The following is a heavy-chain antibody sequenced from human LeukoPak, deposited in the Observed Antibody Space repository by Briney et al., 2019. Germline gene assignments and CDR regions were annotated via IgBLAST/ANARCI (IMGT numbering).Heavy chain of an antibody. CDR2: INSDGSST. Sequence: GGSLRLSCAASGFTFSTYWMHWVRQGPGKGLVWVSRINSDGSSTSYADSVKGRFTISRDNAKNTLYLQMNSLRAEDTAVYYCARVSTYSAIDYWGQGTLVTVSS. CDR3: ARVSTYSAIDY. V-gene: IGHV3-74*01. D-gene: IGHD1-26*01. J-gene: IGHJ4*02. CDR1: GFTFSTYW.